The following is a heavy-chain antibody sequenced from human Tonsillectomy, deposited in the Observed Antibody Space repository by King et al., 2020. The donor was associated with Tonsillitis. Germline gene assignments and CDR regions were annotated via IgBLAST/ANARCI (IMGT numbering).Heavy chain of an antibody. CDR2: ISYDGSNK. V-gene: IGHV3-30*04. Sequence: VQLVESGGGVVQPGRSLRLSCAASGFTFSRYEMHWVRQAPGKGLQWVAVISYDGSNKHYVDSVKGRFTISRDNSKDTLYLQMNSLRAEDTAVYYCASLPPPSSSWSFRVDYWGQGSLVTVSS. CDR3: ASLPPPSSSWSFRVDY. D-gene: IGHD6-13*01. CDR1: GFTFSRYE. J-gene: IGHJ4*02.